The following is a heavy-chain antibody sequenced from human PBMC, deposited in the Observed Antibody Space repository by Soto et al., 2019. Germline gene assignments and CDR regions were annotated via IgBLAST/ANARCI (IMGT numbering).Heavy chain of an antibody. V-gene: IGHV3-30-3*01. CDR1: VFTFSSYA. J-gene: IGHJ6*02. D-gene: IGHD3-10*01. CDR2: ISYDGSNK. Sequence: QVQLVESGGGVVQPGRSLRLSCADSVFTFSSYAMHWVRQAPGKGLEWVAVISYDGSNKYYADSVKGRFTISRDNSKNTLYLQMNSLRAEDTAVYYCARVPPVTMVRGGTGMDVWGQGTTVTVSS. CDR3: ARVPPVTMVRGGTGMDV.